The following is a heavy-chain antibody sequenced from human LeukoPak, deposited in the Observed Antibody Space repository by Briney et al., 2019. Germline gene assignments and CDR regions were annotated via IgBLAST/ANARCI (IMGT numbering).Heavy chain of an antibody. Sequence: ASVKVSCKASGYTFTSYGISWVRQAPGQGLEWMGWISAYNGNTNYAQKLQGRVTMTTDTSTSTAYMELRSLRSDDTAVYYCARTFTYCSSTSCYLSYFDYWGQGTLVTVSS. D-gene: IGHD2-2*01. CDR3: ARTFTYCSSTSCYLSYFDY. J-gene: IGHJ4*02. CDR2: ISAYNGNT. CDR1: GYTFTSYG. V-gene: IGHV1-18*01.